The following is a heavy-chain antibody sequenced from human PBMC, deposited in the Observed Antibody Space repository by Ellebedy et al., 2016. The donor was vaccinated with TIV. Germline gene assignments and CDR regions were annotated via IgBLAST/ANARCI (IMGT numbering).Heavy chain of an antibody. CDR2: ISGSGGST. Sequence: GGSLRLXCAASGLTFSGYAMSWVRQAPGKGPEWVSAISGSGGSTYYADSVKGRFTISRDNSKNTLYLQMNGLRAEDTAVYYCATLRGYDILTGYLPRYFDLWGRGTLVTVSS. D-gene: IGHD3-9*01. V-gene: IGHV3-23*01. J-gene: IGHJ2*01. CDR3: ATLRGYDILTGYLPRYFDL. CDR1: GLTFSGYA.